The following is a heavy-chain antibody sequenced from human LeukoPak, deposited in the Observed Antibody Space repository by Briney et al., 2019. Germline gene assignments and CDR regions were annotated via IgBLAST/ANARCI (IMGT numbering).Heavy chain of an antibody. Sequence: PSETLSLTCSVSGGSISSNYWTWIRQSPGKGLEYIGHVSYTGRTRYNPSLKRRLTISLATSNNHFPLQLTSVTAADTAVYYCARLLDYDNSGAPDIFDIWGQGTVVTVSS. CDR1: GGSISSNY. V-gene: IGHV4-59*01. CDR2: VSYTGRT. D-gene: IGHD3-22*01. CDR3: ARLLDYDNSGAPDIFDI. J-gene: IGHJ3*02.